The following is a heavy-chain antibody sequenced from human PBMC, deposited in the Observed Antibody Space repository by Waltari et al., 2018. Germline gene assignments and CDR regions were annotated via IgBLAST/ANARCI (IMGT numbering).Heavy chain of an antibody. CDR1: GYTFTSYD. CDR2: VNTNRGNT. Sequence: QVQLVQSGAEVKKPGASVKVSCKASGYTFTSYDINWVRQATGQGLAWMGWVNTNRGNTGYAKQFQGRVTMTRNTSISTAYMELSSLRSEDTAVYYCARGGVIAASEEWGQGTMVTVSS. CDR3: ARGGVIAASEE. D-gene: IGHD6-13*01. J-gene: IGHJ3*01. V-gene: IGHV1-8*01.